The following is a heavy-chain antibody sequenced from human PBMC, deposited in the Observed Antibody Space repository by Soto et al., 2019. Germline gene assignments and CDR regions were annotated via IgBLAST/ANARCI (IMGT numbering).Heavy chain of an antibody. CDR2: ISSNGGST. D-gene: IGHD4-17*01. J-gene: IGHJ4*02. CDR3: ARTLYGDNVDY. V-gene: IGHV3-64*01. Sequence: GGSLRLSCAASGFTFSRYAMHWVRQAPGKGLEYVSAISSNGGSTYYANSVKGRFTISRDNSKNTLYLQMGSLRSEDTAVYYCARTLYGDNVDYWGQGTLVTVSS. CDR1: GFTFSRYA.